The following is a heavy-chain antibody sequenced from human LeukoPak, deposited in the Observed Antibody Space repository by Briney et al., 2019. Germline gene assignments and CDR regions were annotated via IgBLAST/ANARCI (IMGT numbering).Heavy chain of an antibody. CDR3: ARDRVGQQLVGRKYYYYYMDV. V-gene: IGHV3-30*04. J-gene: IGHJ6*03. CDR2: ISYDGSYK. CDR1: GFTFNKYA. D-gene: IGHD6-13*01. Sequence: PGGSLRLSCAASGFTFNKYAIHWVRQAPGKGLEWVTVISYDGSYKDYPDSVKGRFTISRDNSKNTLYLQMNSLRPEDTAVYYCARDRVGQQLVGRKYYYYYMDVWGKGTTVTISS.